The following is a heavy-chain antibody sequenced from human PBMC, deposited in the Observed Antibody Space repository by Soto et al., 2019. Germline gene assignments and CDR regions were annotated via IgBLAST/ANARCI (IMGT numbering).Heavy chain of an antibody. CDR3: ARESEDLTSNFDY. J-gene: IGHJ4*02. V-gene: IGHV3-21*01. CDR1: GFSFTRYS. CDR2: ISSTTNYI. Sequence: GSLRVCCADSGFSFTRYSIVWVRQAPGKGLEWVSSISSTTNYIYYADSMKGRFTVSRDNAKNSVYLDMNSLSAEDTAVYYWARESEDLTSNFDYWGQGTLVTVSS.